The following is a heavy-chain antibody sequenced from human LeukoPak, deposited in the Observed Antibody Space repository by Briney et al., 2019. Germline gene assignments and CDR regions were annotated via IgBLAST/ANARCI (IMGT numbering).Heavy chain of an antibody. D-gene: IGHD3-10*01. CDR1: GFDLSDFY. CDR3: ARGYTGLGGDYGMNV. CDR2: ISSSGTTR. Sequence: GGSLRLSCAASGFDLSDFYMSWIRQAPGKGLECVSYISSSGTTRYYADSVKGRFTISRHNAKNSLHLQMNSPRAEDTAVYYCARGYTGLGGDYGMNVWVQGTTVTVSS. V-gene: IGHV3-11*01. J-gene: IGHJ6*02.